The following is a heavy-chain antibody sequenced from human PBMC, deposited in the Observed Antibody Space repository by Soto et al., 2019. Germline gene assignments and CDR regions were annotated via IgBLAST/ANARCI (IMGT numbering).Heavy chain of an antibody. CDR1: GFTFSNHA. V-gene: IGHV3-30*18. D-gene: IGHD3-3*01. J-gene: IGHJ3*02. CDR3: AKEGRSYDDVWSGSVGSFDI. CDR2: ISYDGTNK. Sequence: QGQLVESGGDAVQPGRSLRLSCVGSGFTFSNHAIHWVRLAPGQGLEWVAYISYDGTNKAYGDSVRGRFTISRDNSKNTVILQMNSLRVEDSGVFHCAKEGRSYDDVWSGSVGSFDIWGRGTTVTVSS.